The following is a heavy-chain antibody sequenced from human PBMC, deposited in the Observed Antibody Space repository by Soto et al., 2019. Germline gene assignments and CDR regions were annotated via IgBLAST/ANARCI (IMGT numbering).Heavy chain of an antibody. D-gene: IGHD2-2*02. CDR2: IYYSGST. CDR1: GCSISSSSYY. J-gene: IGHJ3*02. V-gene: IGHV4-39*01. Sequence: SETLSLTCTVSGCSISSSSYYWGWIRQPPGKGLEWIGSIYYSGSTYYNPSLKSRVTISVDTSKNQFSLKLSSVTAADTAVYYCASWGLVVVPAAIDAFDIWGQGTMVT. CDR3: ASWGLVVVPAAIDAFDI.